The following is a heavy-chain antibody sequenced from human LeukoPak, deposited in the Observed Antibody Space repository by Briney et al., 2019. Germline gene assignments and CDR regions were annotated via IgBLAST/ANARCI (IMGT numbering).Heavy chain of an antibody. D-gene: IGHD3-16*01. Sequence: SETLSLTCTVSGGSISSGGYYWSWIRQHPGKGLEWIGYIYYSGSTYYNPSLKSRVTISVDTSKNQFSLKLSSVTAADTAVYYCARGPWGSTNWLKTFDPWGQGTLVTVSS. CDR3: ARGPWGSTNWLKTFDP. CDR2: IYYSGST. V-gene: IGHV4-31*03. CDR1: GGSISSGGYY. J-gene: IGHJ5*02.